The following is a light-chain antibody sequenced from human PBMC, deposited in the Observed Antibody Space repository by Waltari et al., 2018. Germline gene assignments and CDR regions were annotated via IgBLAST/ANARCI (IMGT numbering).Light chain of an antibody. CDR2: GGS. V-gene: IGKV3-20*01. CDR3: QHYVTLPVT. CDR1: QSVSRT. Sequence: EIVLTQSPGTLSLSPGDGATLSCRASQSVSRTLAWYQQKPGQAPSLLIYGGSIRATGVPDRFSGSGSGTVFSLTISRLEPEDFAVYYCQHYVTLPVTFGQGTKVEIK. J-gene: IGKJ1*01.